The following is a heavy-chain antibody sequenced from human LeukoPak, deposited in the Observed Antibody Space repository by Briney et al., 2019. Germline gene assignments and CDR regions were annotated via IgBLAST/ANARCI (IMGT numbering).Heavy chain of an antibody. Sequence: PGRSLRLSCAASGFTFSNYWMSWVRQAPGKGLEWVANIKQDGSGQYYVDSLKGRITISRDNAKNSVSLQMNSLRVEDTAVYYCARRYYFDGSGFYFYAFDIWGQGTMVTVSS. CDR1: GFTFSNYW. D-gene: IGHD3-22*01. CDR2: IKQDGSGQ. CDR3: ARRYYFDGSGFYFYAFDI. J-gene: IGHJ3*02. V-gene: IGHV3-7*01.